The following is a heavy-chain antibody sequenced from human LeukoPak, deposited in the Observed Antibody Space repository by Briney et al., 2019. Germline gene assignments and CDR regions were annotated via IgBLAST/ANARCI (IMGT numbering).Heavy chain of an antibody. D-gene: IGHD3-3*01. CDR3: AGARVFGVVAHYYYYGMDV. J-gene: IGHJ6*02. Sequence: GSSVKVSCKASRGPFGSYAISWVPQAPGQGLQWMGRIIPILGIANYAQKLQGRVTITADKSTSTAYMELSSLGSEDTAVYYCAGARVFGVVAHYYYYGMDVWGQGTTVTVSS. CDR1: RGPFGSYA. CDR2: IIPILGIA. V-gene: IGHV1-69*04.